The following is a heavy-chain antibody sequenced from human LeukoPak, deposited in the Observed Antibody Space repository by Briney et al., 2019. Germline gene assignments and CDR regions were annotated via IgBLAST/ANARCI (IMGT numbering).Heavy chain of an antibody. CDR3: ATASRIAVVLYYFDY. V-gene: IGHV1-69*05. CDR1: GGAFSSYA. D-gene: IGHD6-19*01. CDR2: IIPIFGTA. J-gene: IGHJ4*02. Sequence: SVKVSCKASGGAFSSYAISWVRQAPGQGLEWMGGIIPIFGTANYAQKFQGRVTITTDESTSTAYMELSSLRSEDTAVYYCATASRIAVVLYYFDYWGQGTLVTVSS.